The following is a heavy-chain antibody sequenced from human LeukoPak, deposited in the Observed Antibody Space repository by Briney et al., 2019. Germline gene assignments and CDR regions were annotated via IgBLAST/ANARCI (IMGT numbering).Heavy chain of an antibody. D-gene: IGHD6-6*01. CDR2: INPNSGGT. V-gene: IGHV1-2*02. J-gene: IGHJ4*02. CDR3: ARAPLYSSSLYYFDY. Sequence: GASVKVSCKASGYTFTSYYMHWVRQAPGQGLEWMGWINPNSGGTNYAQKFQGRVTMTRDTSISTAYMELSRLRSDDTAVYYCARAPLYSSSLYYFDYWGQGTLVTVSS. CDR1: GYTFTSYY.